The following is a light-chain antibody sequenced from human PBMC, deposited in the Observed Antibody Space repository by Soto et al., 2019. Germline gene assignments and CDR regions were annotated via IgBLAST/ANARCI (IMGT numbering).Light chain of an antibody. V-gene: IGKV1-5*03. J-gene: IGKJ1*01. Sequence: DIQMTQSPSTLSASVGDRVTITCRASQSISNWLAWYQQRPGKAPKLLIYMASRLEGGVASRFSGCGSGTEFTLTISSLQPDDFATYYCQQYNTYSRTFGQGTKVEIK. CDR1: QSISNW. CDR2: MAS. CDR3: QQYNTYSRT.